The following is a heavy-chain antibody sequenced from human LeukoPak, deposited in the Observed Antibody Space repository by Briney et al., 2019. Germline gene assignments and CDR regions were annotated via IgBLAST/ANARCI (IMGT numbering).Heavy chain of an antibody. CDR2: ISGSGGST. CDR3: AKSAYYDASGYYREYYFDY. Sequence: GGSLRLSCVSSGFSFSNYAMSWVRQAPGKGLEWVSSISGSGGSTHYADSVKGRFTISRDKTKNTLYLQMNSLRAEDTAVYYCAKSAYYDASGYYREYYFDYWGQGTLVAVSS. D-gene: IGHD3-22*01. V-gene: IGHV3-23*01. J-gene: IGHJ4*02. CDR1: GFSFSNYA.